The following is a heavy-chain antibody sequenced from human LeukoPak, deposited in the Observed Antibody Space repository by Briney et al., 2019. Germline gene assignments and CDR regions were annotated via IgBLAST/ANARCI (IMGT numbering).Heavy chain of an antibody. CDR1: GYTFTGYY. D-gene: IGHD6-6*01. J-gene: IGHJ4*02. CDR2: INPNSGGT. V-gene: IGHV1-2*02. Sequence: GASVKVSCKASGYTFTGYYMHWVRQAPGQGLEWMGWINPNSGGTNYAQKFQGRVTMTRDTSISTAYMELSRLRSDDTAVYHCARDSSSRVLYYFDYWGQGTLVTVSS. CDR3: ARDSSSRVLYYFDY.